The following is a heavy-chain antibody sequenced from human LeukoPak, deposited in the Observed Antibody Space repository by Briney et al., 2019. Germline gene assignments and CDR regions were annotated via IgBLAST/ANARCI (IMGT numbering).Heavy chain of an antibody. Sequence: PGGSLRLSCAASGFTFSTFAMHWVRLSPGKGLEWVSSITGSGPYMLYADSVKHRFTISRDNTKNLLYLEMNSLRAEDTAMYFCVRDVGAVRGEVYFDYWGQGTQVTVSS. V-gene: IGHV3-21*06. J-gene: IGHJ4*02. CDR2: ITGSGPYM. CDR3: VRDVGAVRGEVYFDY. CDR1: GFTFSTFA. D-gene: IGHD3-10*01.